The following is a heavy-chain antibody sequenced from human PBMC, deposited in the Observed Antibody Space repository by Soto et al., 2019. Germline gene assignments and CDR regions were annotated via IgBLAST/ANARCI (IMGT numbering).Heavy chain of an antibody. CDR2: INHSGST. J-gene: IGHJ5*02. D-gene: IGHD5-12*01. CDR3: ARGRVNIVATTGRNWFDP. V-gene: IGHV4-34*01. CDR1: GGSFSGYY. Sequence: PSETLSLTCAVYGGSFSGYYWSWIRQPPGKGLEWIGEINHSGSTNYNPSLKSRVTISVDTSKNQFSLKLSSVTAADTAVYYCARGRVNIVATTGRNWFDPWGQGTLVTVSS.